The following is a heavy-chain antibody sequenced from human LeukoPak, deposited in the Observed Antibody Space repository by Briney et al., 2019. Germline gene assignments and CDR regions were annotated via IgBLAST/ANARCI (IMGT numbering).Heavy chain of an antibody. CDR1: GLTFSNYR. Sequence: GGSLRVSCAASGLTFSNYRMSWIRQAPGKGLEWVSTITGSGGSTYYADSVSGRFTISRDNSKNTLFLQMDTLRAEDTAVYYCAKDPVWNPSYYSYYMDVWGRGTTVTVSS. V-gene: IGHV3-23*01. D-gene: IGHD1-1*01. CDR2: ITGSGGST. J-gene: IGHJ6*03. CDR3: AKDPVWNPSYYSYYMDV.